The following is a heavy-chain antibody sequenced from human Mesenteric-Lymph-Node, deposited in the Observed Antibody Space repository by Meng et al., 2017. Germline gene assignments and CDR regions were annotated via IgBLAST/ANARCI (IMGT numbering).Heavy chain of an antibody. Sequence: ASVKVSCKASGYTFTSYDISWVRQAPGQGLEWMGWISAYNGNTNYAQKLQGRVTINADKSTSTAYMELSSLRSEDTAVYYCARVTYYYASRTYPEIWYFDLWGRGTLVTVSS. CDR3: ARVTYYYASRTYPEIWYFDL. D-gene: IGHD3-10*01. CDR2: ISAYNGNT. J-gene: IGHJ2*01. CDR1: GYTFTSYD. V-gene: IGHV1-18*01.